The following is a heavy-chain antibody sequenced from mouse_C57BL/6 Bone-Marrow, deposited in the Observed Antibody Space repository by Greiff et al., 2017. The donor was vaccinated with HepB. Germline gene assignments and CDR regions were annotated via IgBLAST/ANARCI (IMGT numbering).Heavy chain of an antibody. CDR3: ARPSIYYGSSWYYFDY. CDR2: INPGSGGT. D-gene: IGHD1-1*01. CDR1: GYAFTNYL. J-gene: IGHJ2*01. Sequence: QVQLQQSGAELVRPGTSVKVSCKASGYAFTNYLIEWVKQRPGQGLEWIGVINPGSGGTNYNEKFKGKATLTADKSSSTAYMQLSSLTSEDSAVYFCARPSIYYGSSWYYFDYWGQGTTLTVSS. V-gene: IGHV1-54*01.